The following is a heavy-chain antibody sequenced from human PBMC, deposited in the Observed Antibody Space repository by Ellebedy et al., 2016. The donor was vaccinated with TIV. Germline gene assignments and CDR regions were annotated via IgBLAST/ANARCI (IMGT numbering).Heavy chain of an antibody. CDR3: MRRWS. V-gene: IGHV3-30*03. CDR1: GFIFSTYG. Sequence: PGGSLRLSCAASGFIFSTYGMHWVRQAPGKGLEWVADIPYDGSNKHYADSVKGRFTISRDNSKNTVYLQMNSLRSEDSAVYYCMRRWSWGQGTLVTVSS. CDR2: IPYDGSNK. D-gene: IGHD4-23*01. J-gene: IGHJ4*02.